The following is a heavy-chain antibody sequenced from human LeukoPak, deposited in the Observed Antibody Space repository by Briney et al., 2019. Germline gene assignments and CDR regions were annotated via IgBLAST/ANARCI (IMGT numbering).Heavy chain of an antibody. Sequence: PSQTLSLTCTVSGGPISSGDYYWSWIRQPPGKGLEWIGYIYYSGSTYYNPSLKSRVTISVDTSKNQFSLKLSSVTAADTAVYYCARGYYDSSGSNYYYYYMDVWGKGTTVTVSS. CDR2: IYYSGST. CDR1: GGPISSGDYY. CDR3: ARGYYDSSGSNYYYYYMDV. D-gene: IGHD3-22*01. V-gene: IGHV4-30-4*08. J-gene: IGHJ6*03.